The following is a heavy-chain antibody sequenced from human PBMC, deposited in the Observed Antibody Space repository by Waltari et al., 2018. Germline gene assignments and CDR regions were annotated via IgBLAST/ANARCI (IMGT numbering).Heavy chain of an antibody. Sequence: QVQLQESGPGLVKPSETLSLTCTVSGGSISSPYWSWIRQPPGKGLEWIGYIQYSGSTNYNPSLKSRVTISGDTSKNQFSLKLSSVTAADTAVYYCARENSSNHYYYGMDVWGQGTTVTVSS. V-gene: IGHV4-59*11. CDR1: GGSISSPY. J-gene: IGHJ6*02. CDR2: IQYSGST. CDR3: ARENSSNHYYYGMDV. D-gene: IGHD6-13*01.